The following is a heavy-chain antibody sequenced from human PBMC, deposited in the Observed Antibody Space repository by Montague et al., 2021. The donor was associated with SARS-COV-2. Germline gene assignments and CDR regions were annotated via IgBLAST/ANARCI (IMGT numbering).Heavy chain of an antibody. CDR1: GYTFINSW. CDR2: IDPSDSYA. CDR3: AREDLNWFDP. Sequence: QSGAEVKTPGESLRISCQASGYTFINSWIIWVRQMPGKGLEWMGRIDPSDSYATYSPSFQGHVTISADKSINTAYLQWRSLKTSDTAIYYCAREDLNWFDPWGQGTLVTVSS. J-gene: IGHJ5*02. V-gene: IGHV5-10-1*01.